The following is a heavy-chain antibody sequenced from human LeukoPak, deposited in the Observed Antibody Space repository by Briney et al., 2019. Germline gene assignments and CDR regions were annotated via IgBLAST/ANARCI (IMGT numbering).Heavy chain of an antibody. CDR1: GYTFTSYY. CDR2: INPSGGST. Sequence: ASVKVSCKASGYTFTSYYMHWVRQAPGQGLEWMGIINPSGGSTSYAQKFQGRVTMTRDMSTSTVYMELSSLRSEDTAVYYCARVHGSGWYGGPSRYFDYWGQGTLVTVSS. J-gene: IGHJ4*02. V-gene: IGHV1-46*01. CDR3: ARVHGSGWYGGPSRYFDY. D-gene: IGHD6-19*01.